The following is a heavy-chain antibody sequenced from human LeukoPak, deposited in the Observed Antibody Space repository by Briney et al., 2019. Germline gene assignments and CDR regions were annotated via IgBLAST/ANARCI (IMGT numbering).Heavy chain of an antibody. Sequence: ASVKVSCMSSGYTFTRYYMHWVRQAPGQGLGWMGTINPSGGATSYAQNFQGRVSMTRDTSTSTDYMELSSLRSEDTAVYYCARQESGAGYFDNWPQGTLVTVSS. J-gene: IGHJ4*02. D-gene: IGHD3-3*01. CDR3: ARQESGAGYFDN. V-gene: IGHV1-46*01. CDR1: GYTFTRYY. CDR2: INPSGGAT.